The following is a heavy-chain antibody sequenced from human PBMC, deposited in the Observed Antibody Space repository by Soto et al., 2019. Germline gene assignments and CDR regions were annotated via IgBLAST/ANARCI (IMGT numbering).Heavy chain of an antibody. J-gene: IGHJ3*02. CDR1: GFTFSSYA. V-gene: IGHV3-30-3*01. CDR3: ARTDDYGGVHGAFDI. Sequence: QVQLVESGGGVVQPGRSLRLSCAASGFTFSSYAMHWVRQAPGKGLEWVAVISYDGSNKYYADSVKGRFTISRDNSKNTLYLQMNSLRAEDTAVYYCARTDDYGGVHGAFDIWGQGTMVTVSS. CDR2: ISYDGSNK. D-gene: IGHD4-17*01.